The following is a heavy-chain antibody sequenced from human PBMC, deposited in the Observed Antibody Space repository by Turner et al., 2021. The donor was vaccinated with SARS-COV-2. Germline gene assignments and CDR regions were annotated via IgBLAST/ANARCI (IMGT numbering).Heavy chain of an antibody. CDR2: ISAYNGNT. D-gene: IGHD1-26*01. J-gene: IGHJ3*02. CDR3: ARYIRGDGAALAFDI. V-gene: IGHV1-18*04. CDR1: GSTFTSYG. Sequence: QVQLVQSGAEVKKPGASVKVSCKASGSTFTSYGISWVRQAPGQGLEWMGWISAYNGNTNYAQKLQGRVTMTTDTSTSTAYMELRSLRSDDTALYYCARYIRGDGAALAFDIWGQGTMVTISS.